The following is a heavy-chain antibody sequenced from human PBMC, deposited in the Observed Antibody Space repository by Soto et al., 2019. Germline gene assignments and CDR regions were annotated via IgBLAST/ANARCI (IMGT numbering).Heavy chain of an antibody. J-gene: IGHJ6*02. D-gene: IGHD3-3*01. CDR1: GDSVSSNSAA. Sequence: SQTLSLTCAISGDSVSSNSAAWNWIRQSPSRGLEWLGRTYYRSKWYNDYAVSVKSRITINPDTSKNQFSLQLNSVTPEDTAVYYCARDPITIFGVVITARSDYYYYGMDVWGQGTTVTVSS. V-gene: IGHV6-1*01. CDR3: ARDPITIFGVVITARSDYYYYGMDV. CDR2: TYYRSKWYN.